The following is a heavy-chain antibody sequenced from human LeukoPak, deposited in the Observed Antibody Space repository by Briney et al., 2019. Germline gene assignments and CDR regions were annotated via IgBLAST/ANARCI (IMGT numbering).Heavy chain of an antibody. D-gene: IGHD2-21*01. CDR1: GYIFTKYV. J-gene: IGHJ4*02. CDR2: IKAGNGDT. Sequence: ASVNVSFKASGYIFTKYVVHWVRQAPGQRPEWMGWIKAGNGDTKYLQNFQDRLTITRDTSASTVYMELSSLTSEDTALYYCARDDCGDTCYPGGYWGQGTLVTVSS. CDR3: ARDDCGDTCYPGGY. V-gene: IGHV1-3*01.